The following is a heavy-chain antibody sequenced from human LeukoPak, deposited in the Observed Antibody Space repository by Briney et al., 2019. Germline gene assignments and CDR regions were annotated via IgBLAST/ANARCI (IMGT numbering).Heavy chain of an antibody. Sequence: GGSLRLSCATSGFTFSSYGMSWVRQAPGKGLEWVSTISGDSGTTFYADSVKGRFTISRDNSKNTLYLQMDSLRAEDTALYYCAKGSGINHYHWIDPWGQGTLVTVSS. CDR3: AKGSGINHYHWIDP. CDR1: GFTFSSYG. V-gene: IGHV3-23*01. CDR2: ISGDSGTT. D-gene: IGHD1-14*01. J-gene: IGHJ5*02.